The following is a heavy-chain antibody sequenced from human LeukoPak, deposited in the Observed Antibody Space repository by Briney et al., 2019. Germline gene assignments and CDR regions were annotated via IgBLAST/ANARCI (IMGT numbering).Heavy chain of an antibody. Sequence: SETLSLTCTVSGDSISSDNFYWSWIRQPAGKGLEWIGHIYASGSTNYRPSLKSRVTISVDTSKNQFSLKLSSVTAADTAVYYCARGIAAAGTYYWGQGTLVTVSS. CDR1: GDSISSDNFY. CDR2: IYASGST. CDR3: ARGIAAAGTYY. J-gene: IGHJ4*02. V-gene: IGHV4-61*09. D-gene: IGHD6-13*01.